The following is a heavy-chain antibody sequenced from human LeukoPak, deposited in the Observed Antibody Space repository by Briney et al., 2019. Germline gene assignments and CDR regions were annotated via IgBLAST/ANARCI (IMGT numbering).Heavy chain of an antibody. CDR2: YYHSGTT. CDR3: AKYRSGALDWYFEL. CDR1: GSSISSGSY. Sequence: SETLSLTCSVSGSSISSGSYWGWIWQSPGKGLEWIGSYYHSGTTYYNPSLKSRVTISVDTSKSQFSLKVNSVTAADTAVYYCAKYRSGALDWYFELWGRGTLVTVSS. V-gene: IGHV4-38-2*02. D-gene: IGHD6-25*01. J-gene: IGHJ2*01.